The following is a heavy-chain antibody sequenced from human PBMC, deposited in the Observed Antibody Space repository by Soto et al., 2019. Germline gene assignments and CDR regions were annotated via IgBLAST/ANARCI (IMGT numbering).Heavy chain of an antibody. CDR2: IIPILGIA. CDR3: ARDPYYGSGSGNYYYYMDV. D-gene: IGHD3-10*01. V-gene: IGHV1-69*04. CDR1: GGTFSSYT. Sequence: ASVKVSCKASGGTFSSYTISWVRQAPGQGLEWMGRIIPILGIANYAQKFQGRVTITADKSTSTAYMELSSLRSEDTAVYYCARDPYYGSGSGNYYYYMDVWGKGTTVTVSS. J-gene: IGHJ6*03.